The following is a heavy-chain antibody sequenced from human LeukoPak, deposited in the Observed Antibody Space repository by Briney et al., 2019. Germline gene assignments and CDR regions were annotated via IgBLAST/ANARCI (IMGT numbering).Heavy chain of an antibody. CDR1: GYTFTSYY. Sequence: GASVKVSCEASGYTFTSYYMHWVRQAPGQGLEWMGVINPSGGSPSYAQKFQGRVTITADKSTSTAYMELSSLRSEDTAVYYCAREEGSSWYRGYYYGMDVWGQGTTVTVSS. D-gene: IGHD6-13*01. V-gene: IGHV1-46*01. CDR3: AREEGSSWYRGYYYGMDV. CDR2: INPSGGSP. J-gene: IGHJ6*02.